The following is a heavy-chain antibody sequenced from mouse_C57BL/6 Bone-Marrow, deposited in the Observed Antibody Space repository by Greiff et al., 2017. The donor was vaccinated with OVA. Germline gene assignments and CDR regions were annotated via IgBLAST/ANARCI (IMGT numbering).Heavy chain of an antibody. V-gene: IGHV1-59*01. CDR2: IDPSDSYT. D-gene: IGHD2-1*01. J-gene: IGHJ2*01. CDR3: ARDMVLYYFDY. Sequence: LQQPGTSVKLSCKASGYTFTSYWMHWVKQRPGQGLEWIGVIDPSDSYTNYNQKFKGKATLTVDTSSGTAYMQLSSLTSEDSAVYYCARDMVLYYFDYWGQGTTLTVSS. CDR1: GYTFTSYW.